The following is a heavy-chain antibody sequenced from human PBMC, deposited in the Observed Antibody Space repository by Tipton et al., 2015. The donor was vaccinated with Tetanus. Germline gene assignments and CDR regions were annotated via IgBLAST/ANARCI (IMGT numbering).Heavy chain of an antibody. V-gene: IGHV5-51*01. D-gene: IGHD1-26*01. CDR2: ISPDDSQA. CDR3: ARHTSGSYHAPFDY. Sequence: QLVQSGAEVKKPGESLKISCQASGYDFTKHSIAWVRHVPGKGLEWMGIISPDDSQAIHSPSFQGHVTVSADKSISTAYLQWSSLKASDSAMYYCARHTSGSYHAPFDYWGQGTLVTVSS. J-gene: IGHJ4*02. CDR1: GYDFTKHS.